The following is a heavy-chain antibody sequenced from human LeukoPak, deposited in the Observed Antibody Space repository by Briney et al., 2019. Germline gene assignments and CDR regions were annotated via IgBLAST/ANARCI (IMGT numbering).Heavy chain of an antibody. CDR2: ISGDGGSI. J-gene: IGHJ4*02. D-gene: IGHD6-13*01. CDR1: GFTFDDYA. V-gene: IGHV3-43*02. Sequence: GGSLRLSCTASGFTFDDYAIYWVRQGPGRGLEWVSLISGDGGSIYYADSVKGRFTISRDNSKNSLYLQMNSLRTEDTALYYCAKEDYSSSWYALDYWGQGTLVTVSS. CDR3: AKEDYSSSWYALDY.